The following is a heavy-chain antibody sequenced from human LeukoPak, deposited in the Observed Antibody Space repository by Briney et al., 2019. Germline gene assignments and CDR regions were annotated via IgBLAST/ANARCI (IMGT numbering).Heavy chain of an antibody. V-gene: IGHV3-23*01. J-gene: IGHJ4*02. CDR2: ISGSGGST. Sequence: GGSLRLSCAASGFTFSSSPMNWVRQAPGKGLEWVSAISGSGGSTYYADSVTGRFTISRDNSKNTLYLQMNSLRAEDTAVYYCAGNYGPYYFDYWGQGTLVTVST. D-gene: IGHD3-10*01. CDR1: GFTFSSSP. CDR3: AGNYGPYYFDY.